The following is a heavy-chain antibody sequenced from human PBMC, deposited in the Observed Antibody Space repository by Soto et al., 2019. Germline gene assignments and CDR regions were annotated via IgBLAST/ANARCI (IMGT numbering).Heavy chain of an antibody. V-gene: IGHV3-33*01. CDR2: VWSNGNLK. CDR1: GFTFDAYG. Sequence: QVQLVESGGGVVQPGGSLRLSCAASGFTFDAYGFHWVRQAPGKGLEWVAVVWSNGNLKYYADSVKGRFTISRDSSKSALNLQMNSLRADDTAVYYCARIQLDTIMALDCWGQGTLVTVSS. D-gene: IGHD1-1*01. J-gene: IGHJ4*02. CDR3: ARIQLDTIMALDC.